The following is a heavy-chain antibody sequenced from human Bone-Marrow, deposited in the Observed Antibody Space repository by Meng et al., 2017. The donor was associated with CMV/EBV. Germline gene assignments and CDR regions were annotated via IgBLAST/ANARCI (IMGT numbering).Heavy chain of an antibody. J-gene: IGHJ6*02. CDR2: ISGSGSAI. Sequence: AGTLTLTCAASGFTFSDYYMSWIRQSPGKGLEWISFISGSGSAINYADSVKGRFTVSRDNANNSLFLQMNRLRGEDTGIYYCARDRNRAGYGLDVWGQGTTVTVSS. CDR1: GFTFSDYY. CDR3: ARDRNRAGYGLDV. V-gene: IGHV3-11*04. D-gene: IGHD2/OR15-2a*01.